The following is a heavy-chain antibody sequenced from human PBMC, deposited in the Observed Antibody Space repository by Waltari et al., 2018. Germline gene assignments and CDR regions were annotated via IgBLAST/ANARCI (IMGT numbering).Heavy chain of an antibody. V-gene: IGHV1-69*04. Sequence: QVQLVQSGAEVTKPGSSVKVSCKASGGTFSSYAISWVRQAPGQGLEWMGRITRILGIANYAQKGQGRVTMTADKSTRTAYMELSSLRSEDTAVYYCARVSSSWYYFDYWGQGTLVTVSS. CDR3: ARVSSSWYYFDY. D-gene: IGHD6-13*01. J-gene: IGHJ4*02. CDR1: GGTFSSYA. CDR2: ITRILGIA.